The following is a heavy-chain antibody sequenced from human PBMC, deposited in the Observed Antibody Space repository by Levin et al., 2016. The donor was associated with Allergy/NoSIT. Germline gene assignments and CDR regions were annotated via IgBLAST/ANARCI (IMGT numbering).Heavy chain of an antibody. J-gene: IGHJ4*02. Sequence: GESLKISCAASGFTFSSYSMNWVRQAPGKGLEWVSSISSSSSYIYYADSVKGRFTISRDNAKNSLYLQMNSLRAEDTAVYYCARSPPAAGTSWDYWGQGTLVTVSS. V-gene: IGHV3-21*01. CDR2: ISSSSSYI. D-gene: IGHD6-13*01. CDR1: GFTFSSYS. CDR3: ARSPPAAGTSWDY.